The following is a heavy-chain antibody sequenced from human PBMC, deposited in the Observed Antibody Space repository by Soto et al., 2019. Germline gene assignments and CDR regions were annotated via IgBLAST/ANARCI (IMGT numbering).Heavy chain of an antibody. J-gene: IGHJ6*02. Sequence: ASVKVSCKASGGTFTGYYMHWVRQAPGQGLEWMGWINPNSGGTNYAQKFQGWVTMTRDTSISTAYMELSRLRSDDTAVYYCARAGLRTGFYYYGMGVWGQGTTVTVSS. CDR2: INPNSGGT. V-gene: IGHV1-2*04. CDR3: ARAGLRTGFYYYGMGV. CDR1: GGTFTGYY. D-gene: IGHD4-17*01.